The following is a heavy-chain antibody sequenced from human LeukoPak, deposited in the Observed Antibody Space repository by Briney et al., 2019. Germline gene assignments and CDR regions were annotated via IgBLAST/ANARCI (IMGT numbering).Heavy chain of an antibody. Sequence: SQTLSLTCAISGDSVSSNSAAWIWIRQAPSRGLEWLGRTYYRSKWYTEYAVSVKSRITTNPDTYKNQFSLQLSSVNSEDPAVYYCARIGWGSNYWGQGKLVTVSS. CDR2: TYYRSKWYT. D-gene: IGHD2-21*01. V-gene: IGHV6-1*01. CDR3: ARIGWGSNY. CDR1: GDSVSSNSAA. J-gene: IGHJ4*02.